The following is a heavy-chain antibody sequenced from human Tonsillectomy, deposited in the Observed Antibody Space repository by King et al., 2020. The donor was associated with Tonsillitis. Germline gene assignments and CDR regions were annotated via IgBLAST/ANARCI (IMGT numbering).Heavy chain of an antibody. D-gene: IGHD3-22*01. CDR1: GFTVSSNY. J-gene: IGHJ3*02. CDR2: IYSGGST. CDR3: ARDRSYYYDSSGMDI. V-gene: IGHV3-66*01. Sequence: QLVQSGGGLVQPGGSLRLSCAASGFTVSSNYMSWVRQAPGKGLEWVSVIYSGGSTYYADSVKGRFTISRDNSKNTLYLQMNSLRAEDTAVYYCARDRSYYYDSSGMDIWGQGTMVTVSS.